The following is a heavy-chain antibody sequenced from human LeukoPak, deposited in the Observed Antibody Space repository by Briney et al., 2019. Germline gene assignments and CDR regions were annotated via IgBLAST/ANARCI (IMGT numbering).Heavy chain of an antibody. D-gene: IGHD3-3*01. CDR1: GFTFSSYW. V-gene: IGHV3-74*01. J-gene: IGHJ4*02. CDR3: ARVPGGLEWADFDY. Sequence: PGGSLRLSCAASGFTFSSYWMHWVRQPPGKGLVWVSRIDTDGSSATYADSVKGRFTISRDNAKNSLYLHMSSLRAEDTAVYYCARVPGGLEWADFDYWGQGTLVTVSS. CDR2: IDTDGSSA.